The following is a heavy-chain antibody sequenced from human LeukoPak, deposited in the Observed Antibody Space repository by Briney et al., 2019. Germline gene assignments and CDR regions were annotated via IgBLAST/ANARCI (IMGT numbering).Heavy chain of an antibody. V-gene: IGHV3-30*02. Sequence: PGGSLRLSCAASGFTFSTHAMHWVRQAPGKGLEWVAFIRYDGSNKYYADSVKGRFTISRDNSKNTLYLQMNSLRAEDTAVYYCAKSRVGYYYYMDVWGKGTTVTVSS. CDR2: IRYDGSNK. CDR3: AKSRVGYYYYMDV. J-gene: IGHJ6*03. CDR1: GFTFSTHA.